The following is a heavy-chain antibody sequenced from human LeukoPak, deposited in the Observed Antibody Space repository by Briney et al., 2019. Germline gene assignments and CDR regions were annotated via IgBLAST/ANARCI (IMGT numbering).Heavy chain of an antibody. CDR2: ISRNGGST. CDR3: ARNHLSGLYSPPEWADY. Sequence: GGSLRLSCSASGFTFSSFAMHWVRQAPGKGLEYVAAISRNGGSTYYADSVKGRFTISRDNSKSTLYLQMSRLRSDDTAVYYCARNHLSGLYSPPEWADYWGQGTLVTVSS. CDR1: GFTFSSFA. V-gene: IGHV3-64*04. J-gene: IGHJ4*02. D-gene: IGHD1-14*01.